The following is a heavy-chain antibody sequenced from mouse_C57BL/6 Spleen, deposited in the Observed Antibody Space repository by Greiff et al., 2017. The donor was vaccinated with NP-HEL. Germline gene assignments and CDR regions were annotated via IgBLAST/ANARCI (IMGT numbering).Heavy chain of an antibody. Sequence: QVQLQQPGAELVRPGSSVKLSCKASGYTFTSYWMHWVKQRPIQGLEWIGNIDPSDSETHYNQKFKDKATLTVDKSSSTAYMQLSSLTSEDSAVYYCARVYYDYDNYYAMDYWGQGTSVTVSS. V-gene: IGHV1-52*01. D-gene: IGHD2-4*01. CDR3: ARVYYDYDNYYAMDY. CDR2: IDPSDSET. CDR1: GYTFTSYW. J-gene: IGHJ4*01.